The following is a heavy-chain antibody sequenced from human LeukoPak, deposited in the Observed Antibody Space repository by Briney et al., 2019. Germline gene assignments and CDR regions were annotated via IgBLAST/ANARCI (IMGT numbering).Heavy chain of an antibody. CDR1: GGSISSGGYY. D-gene: IGHD5-24*01. CDR2: IYYSGST. Sequence: SQTLSLTCTVSGGSISSGGYYWSWIRQHPGKGLAWIGYIYYSGSTYYNPSLKSRVTISVDTSKNQFSLKLSSVTAADTAVYYCARVRWLQFDYWGQGTLVTVSS. J-gene: IGHJ4*02. V-gene: IGHV4-31*03. CDR3: ARVRWLQFDY.